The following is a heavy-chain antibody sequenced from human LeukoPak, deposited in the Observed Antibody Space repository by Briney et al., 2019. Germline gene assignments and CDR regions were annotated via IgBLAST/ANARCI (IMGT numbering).Heavy chain of an antibody. CDR1: GFIFDDYA. CDR2: ISWNSGSI. J-gene: IGHJ3*02. CDR3: AKVATSQGAFDI. V-gene: IGHV3-9*01. Sequence: GRSLRLSCAASGFIFDDYAMHWVRQAPGKGLEWVSGISWNSGSIGYADSVKGRFTISRDNAKNSLYLQMNSLRAEDTALYYCAKVATSQGAFDIWGQGTMVTVSS. D-gene: IGHD5-12*01.